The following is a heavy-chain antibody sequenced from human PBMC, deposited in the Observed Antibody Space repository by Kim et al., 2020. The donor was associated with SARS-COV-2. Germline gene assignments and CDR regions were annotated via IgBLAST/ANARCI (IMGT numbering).Heavy chain of an antibody. CDR2: IYYSGST. Sequence: SETLSLTCTVSGGSISSSSYYWGWIRQPPGKGLEWIGSIYYSGSTYYNPSLKSRVTISVDTSKNQFSLKLSSVTAADTAVYYCARQALYDFWSGYYLNWFDPWGQGTLVTVSS. CDR1: GGSISSSSYY. CDR3: ARQALYDFWSGYYLNWFDP. V-gene: IGHV4-39*01. D-gene: IGHD3-3*01. J-gene: IGHJ5*02.